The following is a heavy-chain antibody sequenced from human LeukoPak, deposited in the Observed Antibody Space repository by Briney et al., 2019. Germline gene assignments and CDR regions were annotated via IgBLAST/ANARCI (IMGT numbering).Heavy chain of an antibody. D-gene: IGHD6-13*01. V-gene: IGHV4-38-2*02. J-gene: IGHJ6*03. CDR3: ARVAAAGTGIFVNFYYSMDI. CDR2: IYHSGST. Sequence: ASETLSLTCTVSGYSISGGYYWGWIRQPPGKGLEWIGSIYHSGSTYYNPSLKSRVTISVDTSKNQFSLKLSSVTAEDTAVYYCARVAAAGTGIFVNFYYSMDIWGKGTTVTISS. CDR1: GYSISGGYY.